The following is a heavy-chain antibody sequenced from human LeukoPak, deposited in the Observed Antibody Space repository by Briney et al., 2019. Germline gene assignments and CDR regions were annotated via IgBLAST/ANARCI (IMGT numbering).Heavy chain of an antibody. Sequence: KPSETLPLTCAVYGGSFSGYYWSWIRQPPGKGPEWIGEINHSGSTNYNPSLKSRVTISVDTSKNQFSLKLSSVTAADTAVYYCARVSGEYDSSGYYRSDFDYWGQGTLVTVSS. CDR1: GGSFSGYY. J-gene: IGHJ4*02. CDR2: INHSGST. D-gene: IGHD3-22*01. V-gene: IGHV4-34*01. CDR3: ARVSGEYDSSGYYRSDFDY.